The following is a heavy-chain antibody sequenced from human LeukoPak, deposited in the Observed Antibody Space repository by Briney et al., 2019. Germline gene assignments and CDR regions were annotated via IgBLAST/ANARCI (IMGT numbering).Heavy chain of an antibody. D-gene: IGHD3-22*01. CDR3: ARVTRYDSSGYPLPRDAFDI. CDR2: IYSIGST. V-gene: IGHV3-53*01. J-gene: IGHJ3*02. CDR1: GFSVSSSF. Sequence: GGSLRLSCAASGFSVSSSFMSWVRQAPGKGLEWVSVIYSIGSTFYADSVKGRFTISRDNSKNTLYLHMNSLRTEDTAVYYCARVTRYDSSGYPLPRDAFDIWGQGTMVTVSS.